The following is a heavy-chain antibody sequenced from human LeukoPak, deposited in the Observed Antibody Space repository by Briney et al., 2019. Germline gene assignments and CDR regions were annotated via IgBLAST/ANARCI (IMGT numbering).Heavy chain of an antibody. V-gene: IGHV4-34*01. D-gene: IGHD4-17*01. Sequence: SETLSLTCAVYGGSFSGYYWGWIRQPPGKGLEWIGEINHSGSTNYNPSLKSRVTISVDTSKNQFSLKLSSVTAADTAVYYCARASTVTTPDYWGQGTLVTVSS. J-gene: IGHJ4*02. CDR3: ARASTVTTPDY. CDR1: GGSFSGYY. CDR2: INHSGST.